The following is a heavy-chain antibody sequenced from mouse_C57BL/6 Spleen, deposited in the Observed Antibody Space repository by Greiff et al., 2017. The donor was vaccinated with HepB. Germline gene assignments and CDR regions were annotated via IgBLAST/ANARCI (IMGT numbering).Heavy chain of an antibody. Sequence: QVQLKESGPGLVAPSQSLSITCTVSGFSLTSYGVHWVRQPPGKGLEWLVVIWSDGSTTYNSALKSRLSISKDNSKSQVFLKMNSLQTDDTAMYYCARHTSPEYYGSSPYAMDYWGQGTSVTVSS. CDR1: GFSLTSYG. CDR3: ARHTSPEYYGSSPYAMDY. CDR2: IWSDGST. D-gene: IGHD1-1*01. J-gene: IGHJ4*01. V-gene: IGHV2-6-1*01.